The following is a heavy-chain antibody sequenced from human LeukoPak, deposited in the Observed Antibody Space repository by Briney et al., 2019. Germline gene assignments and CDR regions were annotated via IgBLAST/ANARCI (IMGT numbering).Heavy chain of an antibody. CDR2: IKQDGSEK. J-gene: IGHJ4*02. CDR3: ARAPYYYDSSGYYPFDY. D-gene: IGHD3-22*01. V-gene: IGHV3-7*03. CDR1: GFTFSSYG. Sequence: GGSLRLSCAASGFTFSSYGMSWVRQAPGKGLEWVANIKQDGSEKYYVDSVKGRFTISRDNAKNSLYLQMNSLRAEDTAVYYCARAPYYYDSSGYYPFDYWGQGTLVTVSS.